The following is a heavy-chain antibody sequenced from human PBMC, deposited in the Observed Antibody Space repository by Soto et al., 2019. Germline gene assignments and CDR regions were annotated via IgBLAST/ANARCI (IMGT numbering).Heavy chain of an antibody. J-gene: IGHJ6*03. CDR2: ISYDGSNK. V-gene: IGHV3-30*18. CDR3: AKVAVVAALYYYYYMDV. D-gene: IGHD2-15*01. Sequence: QVQLVESGGGVVQPGRSLRLSCAASGFTFSSYGMHWVRQAPGKGLEWVAVISYDGSNKYYADSVKGRFTISRDNSKNTLYLQMNSLRAEDTAVYYCAKVAVVAALYYYYYMDVWGKGTTVTVSS. CDR1: GFTFSSYG.